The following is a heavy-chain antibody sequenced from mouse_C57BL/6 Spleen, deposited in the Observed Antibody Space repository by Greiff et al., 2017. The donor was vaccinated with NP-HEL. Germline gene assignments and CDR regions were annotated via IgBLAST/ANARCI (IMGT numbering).Heavy chain of an antibody. CDR1: GYAFSSYW. J-gene: IGHJ2*01. V-gene: IGHV1-80*01. CDR3: ARGGLWDYGEVDD. D-gene: IGHD2-4*01. Sequence: VQLQQSGAELVKPGASVKISCKASGYAFSSYWMNWVKQRPGKGLEWIGQFYPGDGDTNYNGKFKGKATLTADKSSSTAYMQLSSLTSEDSAVYVCARGGLWDYGEVDDWGKGTTLTVSS. CDR2: FYPGDGDT.